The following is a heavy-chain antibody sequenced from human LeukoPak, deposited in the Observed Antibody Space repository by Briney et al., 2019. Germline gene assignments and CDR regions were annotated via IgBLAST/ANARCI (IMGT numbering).Heavy chain of an antibody. D-gene: IGHD2-2*02. CDR1: GYTFTGYY. Sequence: ASVKVSCKASGYTFTGYYMHWVRQAPGQGLEWMGWINPNSGNTNYAQKLQGRVTMTTDTSTSTAYMELRSLRSDDTAVYYCARDELGYCSSTSCYRYFQHWGQGTLVTVSS. CDR2: INPNSGNT. J-gene: IGHJ1*01. CDR3: ARDELGYCSSTSCYRYFQH. V-gene: IGHV1-18*04.